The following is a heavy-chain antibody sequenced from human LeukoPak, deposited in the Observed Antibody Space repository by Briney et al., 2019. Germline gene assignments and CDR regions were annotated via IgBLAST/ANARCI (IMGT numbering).Heavy chain of an antibody. CDR3: ARDWDTYYYGLGPFDY. J-gene: IGHJ4*02. D-gene: IGHD3-10*01. V-gene: IGHV1-18*04. CDR2: ISAYNGNT. Sequence: GASVKVSCKASGYTFTSYGISWVRQAPGQGLEWMGWISAYNGNTNYAQKLQGRVTMTTDTSTSTAYMELRSLRSDDTAVYYCARDWDTYYYGLGPFDYWGQGTLVTVSS. CDR1: GYTFTSYG.